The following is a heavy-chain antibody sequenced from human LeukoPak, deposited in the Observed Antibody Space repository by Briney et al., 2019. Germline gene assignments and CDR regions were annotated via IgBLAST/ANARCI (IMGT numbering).Heavy chain of an antibody. D-gene: IGHD5-12*01. CDR3: ARDLRVGSGYDT. CDR1: GFTLGEYG. Sequence: GSLRLSCAASGFTLGEYGMHWVRQAPGKGLEWVAVVSYDGNNKYYADSVKGRFTISRDNSKNTLFLQMDSLRPEDTAVYYCARDLRVGSGYDTWGQGTLVTVSS. J-gene: IGHJ4*02. V-gene: IGHV3-30*03. CDR2: VSYDGNNK.